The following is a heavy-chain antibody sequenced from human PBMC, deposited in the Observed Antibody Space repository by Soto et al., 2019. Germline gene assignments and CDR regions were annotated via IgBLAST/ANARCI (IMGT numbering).Heavy chain of an antibody. J-gene: IGHJ6*02. Sequence: GASVKVFCKASVYTFTGYYMHWVRQAPGQVLEWMGWINPNSGGTNYAQKFQGRVTMTRDTSISTAYMELSRLRSDDTAVYYCARDRPHTAMVLIYYSYGMEVWGQGTTVNVSS. D-gene: IGHD5-18*01. CDR2: INPNSGGT. CDR3: ARDRPHTAMVLIYYSYGMEV. V-gene: IGHV1-2*02. CDR1: VYTFTGYY.